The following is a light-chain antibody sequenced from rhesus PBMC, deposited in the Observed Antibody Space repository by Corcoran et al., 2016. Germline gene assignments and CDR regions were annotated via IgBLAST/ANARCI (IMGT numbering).Light chain of an antibody. CDR1: SSDIGGFKY. Sequence: QSAPTQPPSVSGSPGQSVTISCPGTSSDIGGFKYVSWFQHHPGKAPKLMIYDVSERPSGVSDRFSGSKSGNTASLTISGLQAEDEADYYCCSYTTSSTFVFGSGTKLTLL. CDR3: CSYTTSSTFV. CDR2: DVS. V-gene: IGLV2S7*01. J-gene: IGLJ6*01.